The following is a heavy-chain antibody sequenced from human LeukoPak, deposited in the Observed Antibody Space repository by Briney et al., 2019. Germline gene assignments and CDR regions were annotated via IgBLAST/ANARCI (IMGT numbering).Heavy chain of an antibody. V-gene: IGHV4-30-2*01. CDR2: IYHSGST. CDR1: GGSISSGGYY. Sequence: SQTLSLTCTVSGGSISSGGYYWSWIRQPPGKGLEWIGYIYHSGSTYYNPSLKSRVTISVDRSKNQFSLKLSSVTAADTAVYYCARVGCSSTSCKYAFDIWGQGTMVTVSS. D-gene: IGHD2-2*01. CDR3: ARVGCSSTSCKYAFDI. J-gene: IGHJ3*02.